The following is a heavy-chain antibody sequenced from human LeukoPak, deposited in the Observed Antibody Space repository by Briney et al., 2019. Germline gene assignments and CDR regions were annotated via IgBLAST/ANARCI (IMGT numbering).Heavy chain of an antibody. D-gene: IGHD1-26*01. CDR3: ASGGIYYGAAFDF. J-gene: IGHJ4*02. V-gene: IGHV3-20*04. Sequence: GGSLRLSCAASGFTFSSYGMSWVRQAPGKGLEWVSGINWNGGSTGYSDSVKGRFTISRDNAKNPLYLQMNSLRAEDTALYYCASGGIYYGAAFDFWGQGTLVTVSS. CDR1: GFTFSSYG. CDR2: INWNGGST.